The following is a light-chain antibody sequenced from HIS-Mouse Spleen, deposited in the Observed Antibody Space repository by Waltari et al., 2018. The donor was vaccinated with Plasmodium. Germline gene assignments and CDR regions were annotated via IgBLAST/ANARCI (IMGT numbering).Light chain of an antibody. CDR2: DVS. J-gene: IGLJ2*01. V-gene: IGLV2-11*01. CDR1: SSDVGGYNY. CDR3: CSYAGSYTWV. Sequence: QSALTPPRSVSGSPGQSVPISCTGTSSDVGGYNYVPWYHQHPGKAPNLMIYDVSKRPSGVPDRFSGSKSGNTASLTISGLQAEDEADYYCCSYAGSYTWVFGGGTKLTVL.